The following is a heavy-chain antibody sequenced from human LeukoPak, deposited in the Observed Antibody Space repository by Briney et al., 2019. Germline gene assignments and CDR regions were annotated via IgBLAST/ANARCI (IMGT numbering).Heavy chain of an antibody. J-gene: IGHJ4*02. CDR1: GYTFTSYD. CDR3: ALSTTGTTFDY. D-gene: IGHD1-1*01. V-gene: IGHV1-2*02. Sequence: GASVKVSCKASGYTFTSYDINWVRLATGQGLEWMGWINPNSGGTNYAQKFQGRVTMTRDTSISTAYMELSRLTSDDTAVYYCALSTTGTTFDYWGQGILVTVSS. CDR2: INPNSGGT.